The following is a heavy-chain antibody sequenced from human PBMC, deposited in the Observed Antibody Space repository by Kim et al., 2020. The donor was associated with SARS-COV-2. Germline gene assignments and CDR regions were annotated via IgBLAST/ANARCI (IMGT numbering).Heavy chain of an antibody. CDR3: ARGDRLYCSSTSCSYYYYYYGMDV. CDR2: IYYSGST. V-gene: IGHV4-61*01. D-gene: IGHD2-2*01. CDR1: GGSVSSGSYY. J-gene: IGHJ6*02. Sequence: SETLSLTCTVSGGSVSSGSYYWSWIRQPPGKGLEWIGYIYYSGSTNYNPSLKSRVTISVDTSKNQFSLKLSSVTAADTAVYYCARGDRLYCSSTSCSYYYYYYGMDVWGQGTTVTVSS.